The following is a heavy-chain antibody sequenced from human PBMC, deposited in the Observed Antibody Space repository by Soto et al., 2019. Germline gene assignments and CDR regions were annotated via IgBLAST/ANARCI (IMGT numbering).Heavy chain of an antibody. CDR1: GGSISSYY. V-gene: IGHV4-59*01. D-gene: IGHD3-10*01. CDR3: ARGVTMVRGVIVHYYYGMDV. J-gene: IGHJ6*02. Sequence: SETLSLTCTVSGGSISSYYWSWIRQPPGKGLEWIGYIYYSGSTNYNPSLKSRVTISVETSKNQFSLKLSSVTAADTAVYYCARGVTMVRGVIVHYYYGMDVWGQGTTVTVSS. CDR2: IYYSGST.